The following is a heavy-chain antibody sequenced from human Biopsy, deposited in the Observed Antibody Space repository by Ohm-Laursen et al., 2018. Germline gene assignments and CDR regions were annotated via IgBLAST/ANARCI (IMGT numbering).Heavy chain of an antibody. CDR2: IYYSGST. J-gene: IGHJ4*02. V-gene: IGHV4-39*01. Sequence: SDTLSLTCVVSGGSISSYYWDWIRQPPGKGLEWIGSIYYSGSTYYNPSLKSRVTISADRSKNQFSLKLTSVTAADTAMYYCARQEFATSPLDYWGQGSLVTVSS. CDR1: GGSISSYY. CDR3: ARQEFATSPLDY. D-gene: IGHD3-10*01.